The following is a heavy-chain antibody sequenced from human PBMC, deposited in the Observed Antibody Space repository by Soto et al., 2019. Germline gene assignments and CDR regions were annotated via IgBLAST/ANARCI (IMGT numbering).Heavy chain of an antibody. CDR1: GCTFSGYA. J-gene: IGHJ4*02. V-gene: IGHV3-23*01. D-gene: IGHD3-9*01. CDR3: ASAYYDILTGLGPSWVPPPDY. CDR2: ISGSGGST. Sequence: GGSLRLSCAASGCTFSGYAMILVRQAPGKGLEWVSAISGSGGSTYYADSVKGRFTISRDNSKNTLYLQMNSLRAEDTAVYYCASAYYDILTGLGPSWVPPPDYWGQGTLVTVSS.